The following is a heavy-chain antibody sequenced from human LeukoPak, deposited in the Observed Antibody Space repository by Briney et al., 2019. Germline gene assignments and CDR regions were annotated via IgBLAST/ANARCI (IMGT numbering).Heavy chain of an antibody. CDR1: GFSVNNNY. J-gene: IGHJ4*02. V-gene: IGHV3-66*01. CDR2: IYGGGDT. CDR3: AKESGYYHY. Sequence: PGGSLRLSCAASGFSVNNNYVNWVRQAPGKGLEWVSIIYGGGDTSYADSVKGRFTISRDNSKNTVYLQMNSVRAEDTALYYCAKESGYYHYWGQGTQVTVSS. D-gene: IGHD3-3*01.